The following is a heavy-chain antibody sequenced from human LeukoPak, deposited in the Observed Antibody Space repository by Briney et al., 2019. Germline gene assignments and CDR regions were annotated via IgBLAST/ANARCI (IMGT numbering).Heavy chain of an antibody. D-gene: IGHD3-10*01. J-gene: IGHJ3*02. V-gene: IGHV1-2*02. CDR2: INPSGGGT. Sequence: ASVKVSCKASGYTFTSYYMHWVRQAPGQGLEWMGIINPSGGGTNYAQKFQGRVTMTRDTSITTAYMELSRLRSDDTAVYYCARDRGDWDAFNIWGQGTMVTVSS. CDR3: ARDRGDWDAFNI. CDR1: GYTFTSYY.